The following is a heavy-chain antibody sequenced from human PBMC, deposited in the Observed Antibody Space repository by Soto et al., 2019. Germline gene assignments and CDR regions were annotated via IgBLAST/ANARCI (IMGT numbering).Heavy chain of an antibody. Sequence: GGSLRLSCAASGFTFSSYAMSWVRQAPGKGLEWVSAISGSGGSTYYADSVKGRFTISRDNSKNTLYLPMNSLRAEDTAVYYCAKVVDYDPREYFDYWGQGTLVTVSS. J-gene: IGHJ4*02. D-gene: IGHD4-17*01. CDR1: GFTFSSYA. CDR2: ISGSGGST. V-gene: IGHV3-23*01. CDR3: AKVVDYDPREYFDY.